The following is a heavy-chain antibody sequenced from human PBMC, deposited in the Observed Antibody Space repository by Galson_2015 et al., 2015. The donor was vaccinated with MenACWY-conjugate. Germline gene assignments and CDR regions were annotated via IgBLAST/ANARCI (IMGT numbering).Heavy chain of an antibody. CDR1: GYNFITYW. V-gene: IGHV5-51*01. D-gene: IGHD1-26*01. J-gene: IGHJ6*02. CDR3: ARHPPGGRGMDV. Sequence: QSGAEVKKPGESLTISCKASGYNFITYWIGWVRQVPGKGLERVGLISPIDSKTRYSPAFEGRVTISADNSITTAYLQWNSLQASDTAMYYCARHPPGGRGMDVWGQGTTVTVSS. CDR2: ISPIDSKT.